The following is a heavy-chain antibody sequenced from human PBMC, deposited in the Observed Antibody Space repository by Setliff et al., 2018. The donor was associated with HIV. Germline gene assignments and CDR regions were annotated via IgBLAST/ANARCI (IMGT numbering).Heavy chain of an antibody. Sequence: ASVKVSCKPTGYTFTTYGLSWVRQAPGQGLEWMGWISTYSDETSYAQKLQGRVTMTTDTSTSTAYMELRRLTFDDTAVYYCARDVEHMMDVWGQGTTVTVSS. V-gene: IGHV1-18*01. CDR1: GYTFTTYG. J-gene: IGHJ6*02. CDR3: ARDVEHMMDV. CDR2: ISTYSDET.